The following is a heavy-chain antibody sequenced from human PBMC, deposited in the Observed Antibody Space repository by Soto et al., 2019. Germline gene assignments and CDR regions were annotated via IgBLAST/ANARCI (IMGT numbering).Heavy chain of an antibody. J-gene: IGHJ6*02. CDR3: ARLVFHCLRGSCDDHNFYGLDV. CDR1: GGSISSTDHY. D-gene: IGHD1-1*01. CDR2: IYYAGST. Sequence: WETLSLTCTVSGGSISSTDHYWGWIRQPPGKGLEWLGSIYYAGSTFHNPSLKRRATISVDTSRNQFSLRLSSVTASDTAVYYCARLVFHCLRGSCDDHNFYGLDVCGQGTTLTVSS. V-gene: IGHV4-39*01.